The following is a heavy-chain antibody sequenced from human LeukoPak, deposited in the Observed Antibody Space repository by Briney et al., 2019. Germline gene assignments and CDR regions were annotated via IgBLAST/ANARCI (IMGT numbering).Heavy chain of an antibody. V-gene: IGHV4-39*02. Sequence: HPSETLSLTCTVSGGSISSSSYYWGWIRQPPGKGLEWIESIYYSGSTYYNPSLKSRVTISVDTSKNQFSLKLSSVTAADTAVYYCARDYDTLTGSSAVDYWGQGTLVTVSS. CDR1: GGSISSSSYY. CDR2: IYYSGST. D-gene: IGHD3-9*01. CDR3: ARDYDTLTGSSAVDY. J-gene: IGHJ4*02.